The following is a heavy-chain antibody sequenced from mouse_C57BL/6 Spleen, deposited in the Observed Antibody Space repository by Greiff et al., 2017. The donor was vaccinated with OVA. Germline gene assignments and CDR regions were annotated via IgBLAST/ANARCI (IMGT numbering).Heavy chain of an antibody. J-gene: IGHJ2*01. CDR1: GYTFTDYY. Sequence: EVKLQESGPVLVKPGASVKMSCKASGYTFTDYYMNWVKQSHGKSLEWIGVINPYNGGTSYNQKFKGKATLTVDKSSSTAYMELNSLTSEDSAVYYCARRSTMITTFDYWGQGTTLTVSS. V-gene: IGHV1-19*01. CDR2: INPYNGGT. D-gene: IGHD2-4*01. CDR3: ARRSTMITTFDY.